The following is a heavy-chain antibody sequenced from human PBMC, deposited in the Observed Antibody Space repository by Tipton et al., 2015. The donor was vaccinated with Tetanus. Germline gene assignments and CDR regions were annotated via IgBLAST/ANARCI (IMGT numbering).Heavy chain of an antibody. J-gene: IGHJ5*02. D-gene: IGHD6-19*01. Sequence: TLSLTCTVSGDSVSGYYWSWIRQPPGKGLEWLAYISSSGRTNSNYFLKSRITTSQDTSMNQFSLNLTSVTAADTAIYYCASLPKHWLAPRGAPWGQGTLVTVSS. CDR3: ASLPKHWLAPRGAP. CDR1: GDSVSGYY. V-gene: IGHV4-59*02. CDR2: ISSSGRT.